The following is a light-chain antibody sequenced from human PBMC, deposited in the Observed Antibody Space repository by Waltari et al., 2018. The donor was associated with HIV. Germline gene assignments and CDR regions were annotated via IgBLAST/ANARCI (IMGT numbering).Light chain of an antibody. CDR1: TSNIGRQY. CDR2: RNN. J-gene: IGLJ2*01. V-gene: IGLV1-47*01. CDR3: VAWDDSLRGVV. Sequence: SVLTQPPSASGTPGRRVTIPCSGSTSNIGRQYDFWYPHLPGAAPKLLIHRNNHRPSGVPDRFSGSTSGTSASLAISGLRSEDEADYYCVAWDDSLRGVVFGGGTKVAAL.